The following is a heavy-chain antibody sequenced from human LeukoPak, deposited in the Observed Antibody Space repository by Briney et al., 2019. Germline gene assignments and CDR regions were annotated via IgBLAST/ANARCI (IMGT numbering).Heavy chain of an antibody. CDR2: ISHSGST. J-gene: IGHJ6*03. Sequence: SETLSLTCTVSGYSISSGYYWGWSRQPPGKRLESIGSISHSGSTSYNPSLKSTVTISVDTSKNQFSVKLSSVTATATAVYYCASQNYYGSGSPRAKDYYYYYMDVWGTGTTVTVSS. D-gene: IGHD3-10*01. V-gene: IGHV4-38-2*02. CDR3: ASQNYYGSGSPRAKDYYYYYMDV. CDR1: GYSISSGYY.